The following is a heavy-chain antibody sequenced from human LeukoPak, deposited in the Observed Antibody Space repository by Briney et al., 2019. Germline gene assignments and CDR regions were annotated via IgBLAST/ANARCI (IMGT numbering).Heavy chain of an antibody. CDR1: GGSISSSSYY. CDR3: ASCDGVCYNGAFDI. D-gene: IGHD2-8*01. Sequence: SETLSLTCTVSGGSISSSSYYWGWIRQPPGKGLEWIGSIYYSGSTYYNPSLKSRVTISLDTSKNQFSLKLSSVTAADTAVYYCASCDGVCYNGAFDIWGQGTMVTVSS. J-gene: IGHJ3*02. CDR2: IYYSGST. V-gene: IGHV4-39*07.